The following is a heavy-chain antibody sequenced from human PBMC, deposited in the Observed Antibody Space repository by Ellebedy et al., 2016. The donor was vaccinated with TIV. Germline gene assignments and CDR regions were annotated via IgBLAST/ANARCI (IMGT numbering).Heavy chain of an antibody. CDR3: ARGSGYDWYYFDY. CDR2: INPNSGGT. CDR1: GYTFTGYY. V-gene: IGHV1-2*02. J-gene: IGHJ4*02. D-gene: IGHD5-12*01. Sequence: ASVKVSCKASGYTFTGYYMHWVRQAPGQGLEWMGWINPNSGGTNYAQKFQGRVTMTRDTSISTAYMELSRLRSDDTAVYYCARGSGYDWYYFDYWGQGTLVTVSS.